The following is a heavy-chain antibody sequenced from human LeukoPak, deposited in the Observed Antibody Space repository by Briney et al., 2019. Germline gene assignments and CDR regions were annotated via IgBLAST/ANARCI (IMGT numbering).Heavy chain of an antibody. J-gene: IGHJ5*02. CDR1: GYTFTSYD. Sequence: ASVKVSCKASGYTFTSYDINWVRQATGQGLEWMGWMNPNSGNTGYAQKFQGRVTITRNTSISTAYMELSSLRSEDTAVYYCARGGYLGYCSSTSCYPDLNWFDPWGQGTLVTVSS. D-gene: IGHD2-2*01. CDR2: MNPNSGNT. V-gene: IGHV1-8*03. CDR3: ARGGYLGYCSSTSCYPDLNWFDP.